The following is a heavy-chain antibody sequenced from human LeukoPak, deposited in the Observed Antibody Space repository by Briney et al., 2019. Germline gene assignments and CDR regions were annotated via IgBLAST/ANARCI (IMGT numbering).Heavy chain of an antibody. CDR3: AKVSESNYDILTGYYTPYYFDY. CDR2: ISDSGGST. V-gene: IGHV3-23*01. CDR1: GFTFSISA. Sequence: PGGSLRLSCAASGFTFSISAMSWVRQAPGKGLEWVSGISDSGGSTFYADSVKGRLYLQMNSLRADDTAVYYCAKVSESNYDILTGYYTPYYFDYWGQGTLITVSS. D-gene: IGHD3-9*01. J-gene: IGHJ4*02.